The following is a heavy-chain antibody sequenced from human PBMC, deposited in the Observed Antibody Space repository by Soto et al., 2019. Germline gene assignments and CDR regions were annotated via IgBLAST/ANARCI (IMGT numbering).Heavy chain of an antibody. CDR3: ARLLIEDMIVVATIHFDY. Sequence: PVESLRISCKGSGYSFTSYWIGWVRQMPGKGLEWMGIIYPGDSDTRYSPSFQGHVTISADKSISTAYLQWSSLKASDTAMYYCARLLIEDMIVVATIHFDYWGQGTLVTVSS. D-gene: IGHD3-22*01. CDR2: IYPGDSDT. V-gene: IGHV5-51*01. CDR1: GYSFTSYW. J-gene: IGHJ4*02.